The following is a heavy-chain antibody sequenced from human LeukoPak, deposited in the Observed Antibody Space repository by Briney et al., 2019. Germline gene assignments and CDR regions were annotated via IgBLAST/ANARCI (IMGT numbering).Heavy chain of an antibody. CDR2: IYYSGST. D-gene: IGHD3-22*01. Sequence: PSETLSLTCTVSGGSISSSSYYWGWIRQPPGKGLEWIGSIYYSGSTYYNPSLKGRVTISVDTSKNQFSLKLSSVTAADTAVYYCARDHYYDSSGYTFGYWGQGTLVTVSS. J-gene: IGHJ4*02. CDR3: ARDHYYDSSGYTFGY. CDR1: GGSISSSSYY. V-gene: IGHV4-39*07.